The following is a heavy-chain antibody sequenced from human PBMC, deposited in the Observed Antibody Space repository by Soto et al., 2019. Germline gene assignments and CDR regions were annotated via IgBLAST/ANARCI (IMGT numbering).Heavy chain of an antibody. D-gene: IGHD3-10*01. J-gene: IGHJ6*02. V-gene: IGHV1-69*13. CDR3: ARVSTMVRGVISYYYGMDV. CDR2: IIPIFGTA. CDR1: GGTFSSYA. Sequence: ASVKVSCKASGGTFSSYAISWVRQAPGQGLEWMGGIIPIFGTANYAQQFQGRVTITADESTSTAYMELSSLRSEDTAVYYCARVSTMVRGVISYYYGMDVWGQGTTVTVSS.